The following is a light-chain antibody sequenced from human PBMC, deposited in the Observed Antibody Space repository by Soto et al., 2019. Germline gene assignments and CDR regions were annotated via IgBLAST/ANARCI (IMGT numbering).Light chain of an antibody. Sequence: EIVVTQSPATLYVSPGERATLSCRASQRIDTNLAWFQQKRGQAPRLLIYGASTRAPGVPARFRGSGSGTEFTLTSSSLQSEDSADYYCQQYHYWWTFGQGTKVEIK. J-gene: IGKJ1*01. CDR1: QRIDTN. CDR2: GAS. CDR3: QQYHYWWT. V-gene: IGKV3-15*01.